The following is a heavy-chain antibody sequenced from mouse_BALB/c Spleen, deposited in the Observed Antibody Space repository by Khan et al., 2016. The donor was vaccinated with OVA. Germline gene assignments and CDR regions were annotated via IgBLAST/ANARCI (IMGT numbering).Heavy chain of an antibody. Sequence: QVRLQQSGAELAKPGASVKMSCKASGYTFTSYWMHWVKQRPGQGLEWIGYINPSTDYTESNQKFKDKATLTVDKSSSTAYMQLTSLTSEDSAVYYCVNHGSSSAWFTYWGQGTLVTVSA. CDR2: INPSTDYT. V-gene: IGHV1-7*01. CDR3: VNHGSSSAWFTY. J-gene: IGHJ3*01. CDR1: GYTFTSYW. D-gene: IGHD1-1*01.